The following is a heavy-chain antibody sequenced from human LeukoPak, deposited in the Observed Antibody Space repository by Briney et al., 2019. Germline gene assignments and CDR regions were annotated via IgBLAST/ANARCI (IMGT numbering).Heavy chain of an antibody. D-gene: IGHD2-2*01. J-gene: IGHJ4*02. CDR3: ARVDCSTTSCSPFDY. V-gene: IGHV3-30*01. CDR2: ILYDGSKQ. Sequence: GRSLRHSCAASGFTFSTYTMHWVRQAPGKGLEWVAVILYDGSKQYYANSVRGRFTVSRDNSKNTLYLQMNSLRAEDTATYYCARVDCSTTSCSPFDYWGQGTLVTVSS. CDR1: GFTFSTYT.